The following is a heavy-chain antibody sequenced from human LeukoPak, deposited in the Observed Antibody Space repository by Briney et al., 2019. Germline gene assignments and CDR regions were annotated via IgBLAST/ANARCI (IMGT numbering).Heavy chain of an antibody. D-gene: IGHD5-24*01. J-gene: IGHJ4*02. CDR1: GYTFTGYY. CDR2: INPNSGGT. V-gene: IGHV1-2*02. CDR3: ARSEEMATIPLY. Sequence: ASVKVSCKASGYTFTGYYMHWVRQAPGQGLEWMGWINPNSGGTNYAQKFRGRVTMTRDTSISTAYMELSRLRSDDTAVYYCARSEEMATIPLYWGQGTLVTVSS.